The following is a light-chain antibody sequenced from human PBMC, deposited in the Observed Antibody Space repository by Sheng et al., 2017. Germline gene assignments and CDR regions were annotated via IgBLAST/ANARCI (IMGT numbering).Light chain of an antibody. CDR3: AGWDAGLSGYV. V-gene: IGLV1-47*02. J-gene: IGLJ1*01. CDR1: NSNIGNDN. Sequence: QAVLTQPPSASGTPGQRVTISCSGSNSNIGNDNVYWYQQLPGTAPKLLIYNDNQRPSGVPDRFSGSKSGTSASLAISGLRSEDEADYYCAGWDAGLSGYVFGAWDQGHRP. CDR2: NDN.